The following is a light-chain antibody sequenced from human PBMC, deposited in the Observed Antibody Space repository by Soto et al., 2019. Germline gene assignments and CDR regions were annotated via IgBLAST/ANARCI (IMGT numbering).Light chain of an antibody. CDR2: DAF. J-gene: IGKJ1*01. CDR1: QSNNDL. Sequence: DIQMTQSPSTPSASVGDRVTITSRASQSNNDLLAWYQQVPGKAPKLLIYDAFNLESGVPSRFSGSGCGTEFTLTLSSLLADDFATYYCQQFFNHRRRFGQGTKGDIE. CDR3: QQFFNHRRR. V-gene: IGKV1-5*01.